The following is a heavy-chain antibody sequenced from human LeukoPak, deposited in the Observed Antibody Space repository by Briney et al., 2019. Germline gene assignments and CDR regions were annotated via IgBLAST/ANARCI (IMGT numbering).Heavy chain of an antibody. CDR2: MNPNSGNT. CDR1: GYTFTSYD. Sequence: ASVKVSCKASGYTFTSYDINWVRQATGQGLEWMGWMNPNSGNTGYAQKFQGRVTMTRNTSISTAYMELSSLRSEDTAVYYCARALDYDILTGYYPSPYYYYYGMDVWGQGTTVTVSS. CDR3: ARALDYDILTGYYPSPYYYYYGMDV. J-gene: IGHJ6*02. V-gene: IGHV1-8*01. D-gene: IGHD3-9*01.